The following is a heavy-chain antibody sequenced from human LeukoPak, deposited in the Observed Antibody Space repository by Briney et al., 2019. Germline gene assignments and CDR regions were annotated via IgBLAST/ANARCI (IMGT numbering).Heavy chain of an antibody. CDR2: ISISGSTI. CDR3: ARGGSSGYYYNAFDI. V-gene: IGHV3-48*04. D-gene: IGHD3-22*01. Sequence: GGSLRLSCAASGFTFSTYSMNWVRQAPGKGLEWVSYISISGSTIYADPVKGRFTISRDNAKNSVHLQMNSLTAEDTAVYYCARGGSSGYYYNAFDIWGQGTMVTASS. CDR1: GFTFSTYS. J-gene: IGHJ3*02.